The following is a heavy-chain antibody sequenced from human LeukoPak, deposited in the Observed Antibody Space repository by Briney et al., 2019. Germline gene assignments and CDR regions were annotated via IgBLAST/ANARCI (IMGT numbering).Heavy chain of an antibody. CDR3: ARGRRDFYGDYLALFDY. J-gene: IGHJ4*02. Sequence: SETLSLTCTVSGGSISSYYWSWIRQPPGKGLKWIGYIYYSGSTNYNPSLKSRVTISVDTSKNQFSLKLSSVTAADTAVYYCARGRRDFYGDYLALFDYWGQGTLVTVSS. V-gene: IGHV4-59*01. CDR2: IYYSGST. D-gene: IGHD4-17*01. CDR1: GGSISSYY.